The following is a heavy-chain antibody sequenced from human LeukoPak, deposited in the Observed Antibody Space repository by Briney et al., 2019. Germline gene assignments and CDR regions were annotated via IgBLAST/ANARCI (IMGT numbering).Heavy chain of an antibody. Sequence: SQTLSLTCTVSGGSISSGGYYWSWIRQHPGKGLEWIGYIYYSGSTYYNPSLKSRVTISVDTSKNQFSLKLSSVTAADTAVYYCARAGRFTVTARDWGQGTLVTVSS. J-gene: IGHJ4*02. D-gene: IGHD4-17*01. CDR1: GGSISSGGYY. CDR3: ARAGRFTVTARD. CDR2: IYYSGST. V-gene: IGHV4-31*03.